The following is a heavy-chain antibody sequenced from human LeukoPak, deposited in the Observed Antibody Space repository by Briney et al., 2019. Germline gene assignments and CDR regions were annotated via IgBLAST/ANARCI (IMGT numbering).Heavy chain of an antibody. CDR3: ARDSMSGSYYFDY. Sequence: ASVKVSCKASGYTFTSYYMHWVRQAPGQGLEWMGVINHSGGSTRYAQKFQGRVTMTRDTSTSTVYMELSSLRSEDTAVYYCARDSMSGSYYFDYWGQGTLVTVSS. CDR2: INHSGGST. CDR1: GYTFTSYY. V-gene: IGHV1-46*01. D-gene: IGHD1-26*01. J-gene: IGHJ4*02.